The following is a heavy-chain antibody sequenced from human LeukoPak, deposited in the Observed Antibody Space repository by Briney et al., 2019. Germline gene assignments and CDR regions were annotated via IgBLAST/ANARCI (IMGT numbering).Heavy chain of an antibody. CDR3: ARFVDQSTYYFDS. V-gene: IGHV3-21*01. J-gene: IGHJ4*02. CDR1: AFALSTYT. D-gene: IGHD3-10*01. Sequence: GGSLRLSCAASAFALSTYTMEWVRLAPGKGLEWVSSINPDSKYIYYRDSVRGRFTISRDNAKNSLYLQMNSLRVEDTAVYFCARFVDQSTYYFDSWGQGTLVILSS. CDR2: INPDSKYI.